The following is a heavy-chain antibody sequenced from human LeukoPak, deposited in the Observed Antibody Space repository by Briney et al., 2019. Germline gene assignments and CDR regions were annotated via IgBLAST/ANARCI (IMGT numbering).Heavy chain of an antibody. CDR1: GFTFSSYA. V-gene: IGHV3-30-3*01. D-gene: IGHD6-19*01. CDR2: ISYDGSNK. J-gene: IGHJ4*02. CDR3: ARDWEYSSGWYFDY. Sequence: GRSLRLSCAASGFTFSSYAMHWVRQAPGKGLEWVAVISYDGSNKYYADSVKGRFTISRDNSKNTLYLQMNSLRAEDTAVYYCARDWEYSSGWYFDYWGQGTLVTVSS.